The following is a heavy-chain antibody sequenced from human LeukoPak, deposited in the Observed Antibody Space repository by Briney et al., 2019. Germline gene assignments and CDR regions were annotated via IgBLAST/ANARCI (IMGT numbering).Heavy chain of an antibody. CDR1: GLTFSTSS. V-gene: IGHV3-21*01. Sequence: PGGSLRLSCAASGLTFSTSSLNWVRQAPGKGLEWVSSISSSRSYIYYADSVKGRFTISRDNAKNSLYLQMNSLGAEDTAVYYCAREGGFCFGDTCRFFDFWGQGTLVTVSS. D-gene: IGHD2-15*01. CDR2: ISSSRSYI. J-gene: IGHJ4*02. CDR3: AREGGFCFGDTCRFFDF.